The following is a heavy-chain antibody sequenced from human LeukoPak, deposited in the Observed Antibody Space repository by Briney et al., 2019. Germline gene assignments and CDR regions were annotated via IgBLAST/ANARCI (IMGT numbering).Heavy chain of an antibody. CDR3: AKGGVYGDYYFDY. D-gene: IGHD4-17*01. Sequence: GGSLRLSCEASGFTVRSNYMSWVRQAPGKGLEWVSVISGSGGDTYYADSVKGRFTISGDNSKNTVYLQMNSLRAEDTALYYCAKGGVYGDYYFDYWGQGTLVTVSS. CDR2: ISGSGGDT. J-gene: IGHJ4*02. CDR1: GFTVRSNY. V-gene: IGHV3-23*01.